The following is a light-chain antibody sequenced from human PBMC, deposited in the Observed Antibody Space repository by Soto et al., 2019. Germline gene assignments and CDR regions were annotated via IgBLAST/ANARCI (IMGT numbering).Light chain of an antibody. J-gene: IGKJ2*01. CDR3: KRYNSLYT. V-gene: IGKV1-5*03. Sequence: DIQMTQSPSTLSASVGDRVTITCRSSHSISSWLAWYQQKPGKAPNLLIYKASSLESGVPSRFSGSGSGTEFTLTLRGRQPYDFATDYCKRYNSLYTFGQGKTLQIK. CDR1: HSISSW. CDR2: KAS.